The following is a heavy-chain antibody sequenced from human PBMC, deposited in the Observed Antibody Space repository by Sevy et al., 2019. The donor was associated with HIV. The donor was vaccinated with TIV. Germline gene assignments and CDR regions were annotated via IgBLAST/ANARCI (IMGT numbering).Heavy chain of an antibody. Sequence: GGSLRLSCAASGFTFSSYAMSWVRQAPGKGLEWDSAISGSGGSTYYADSVKGRFTISRDNSKNTLYLQMNSLRAEDTAVYYCARAMTGVYYYYGMDVWGQGTTVTVSS. V-gene: IGHV3-23*01. J-gene: IGHJ6*02. D-gene: IGHD3-10*02. CDR3: ARAMTGVYYYYGMDV. CDR1: GFTFSSYA. CDR2: ISGSGGST.